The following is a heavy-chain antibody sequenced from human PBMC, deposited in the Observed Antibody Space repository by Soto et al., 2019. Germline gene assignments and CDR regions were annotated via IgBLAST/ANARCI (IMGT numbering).Heavy chain of an antibody. V-gene: IGHV3-64D*06. CDR2: ISDNGGST. CDR1: GFIFSNYA. D-gene: IGHD6-19*01. Sequence: GGSLRLSCSAAGFIFSNYAMHWVRLAPGKGLEFVAAISDNGGSTYYAASVRDRFTISRDYSKNTLYLQMSSLRADDTAVYYCVKDPATSGWYGYFPHWGQGTLVTVSS. J-gene: IGHJ1*01. CDR3: VKDPATSGWYGYFPH.